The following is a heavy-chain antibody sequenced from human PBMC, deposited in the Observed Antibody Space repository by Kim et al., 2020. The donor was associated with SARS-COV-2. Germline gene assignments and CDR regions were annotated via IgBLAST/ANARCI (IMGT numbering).Heavy chain of an antibody. D-gene: IGHD3-9*01. CDR3: ARYDILTGYFDY. CDR2: IYYGGST. Sequence: SETLSLTCTISGGSISSSSYYWGWIRQPPGKGLEWIGSIYYGGSTDYNPSLKSRITISVDTSKNKFSLKLSSVTAADTAVYYCARYDILTGYFDYCGQGTLVTVSS. V-gene: IGHV4-39*01. CDR1: GGSISSSSYY. J-gene: IGHJ4*02.